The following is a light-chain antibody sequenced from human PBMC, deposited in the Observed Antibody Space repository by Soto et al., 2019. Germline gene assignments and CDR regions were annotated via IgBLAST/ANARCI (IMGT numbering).Light chain of an antibody. J-gene: IGLJ1*01. Sequence: QSVLTQPPSVSGAPGQRVTISCTGSSSNIGAGFHVHWYQQLPGTAPKLLIYGNSNRPSGVPDRFSGSKSGTSASLAITGLQAEYEADYYCQSYDSSLSGYVFGTGTKLTVL. V-gene: IGLV1-40*01. CDR3: QSYDSSLSGYV. CDR2: GNS. CDR1: SSNIGAGFH.